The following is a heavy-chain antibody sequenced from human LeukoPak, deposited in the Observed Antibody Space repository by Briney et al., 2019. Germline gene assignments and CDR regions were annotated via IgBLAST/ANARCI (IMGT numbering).Heavy chain of an antibody. V-gene: IGHV3-53*01. CDR2: IYSGGST. CDR3: ASGGYYDFWSGPGGVGYYMDV. D-gene: IGHD3-3*01. Sequence: GGSLRLSCAASGFTVSSNYMSWVRQAPGKGLEWVSVIYSGGSTYYADSVKGRFTISRDDSKNTLYLQMNSLRAGDTAVYYCASGGYYDFWSGPGGVGYYMDVWGKGTTVTVSS. J-gene: IGHJ6*03. CDR1: GFTVSSNY.